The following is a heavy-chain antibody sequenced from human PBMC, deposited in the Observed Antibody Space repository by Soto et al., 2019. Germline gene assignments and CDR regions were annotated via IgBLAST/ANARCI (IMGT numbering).Heavy chain of an antibody. Sequence: GGSLRLSCAASGFTFSSYNMNWIRQTPGKGLEWVSYISSTSAIYYADSVEGRFTISRDNAKNSLYLQMTSLRAEDTAVYYCARDVSGSTIAIRYFDYWDRGTLVTVSS. CDR2: ISSTSAI. CDR3: ARDVSGSTIAIRYFDY. V-gene: IGHV3-48*01. CDR1: GFTFSSYN. D-gene: IGHD6-13*01. J-gene: IGHJ4*02.